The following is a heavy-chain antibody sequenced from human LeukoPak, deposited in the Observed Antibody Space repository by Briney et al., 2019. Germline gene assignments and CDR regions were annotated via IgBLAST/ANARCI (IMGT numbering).Heavy chain of an antibody. CDR1: GFTFSSYW. CDR2: IKQDGSEK. Sequence: GGSLRLSCAASGFTFSSYWMSWVRQAPGKGLEWVANIKQDGSEKYYVDSVKGRFTISRDNSKNTLYLQMNSLRAEDTAVYYCARDQGIAAAVYFDYWGQGTLVTVSS. V-gene: IGHV3-7*01. CDR3: ARDQGIAAAVYFDY. J-gene: IGHJ4*02. D-gene: IGHD6-13*01.